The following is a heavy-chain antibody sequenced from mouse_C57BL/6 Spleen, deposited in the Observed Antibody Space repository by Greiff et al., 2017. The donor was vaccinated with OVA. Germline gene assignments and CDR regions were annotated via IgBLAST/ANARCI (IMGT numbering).Heavy chain of an antibody. CDR2: INPSSGYT. CDR1: GYTFTSYW. CDR3: ARRGDYYWYFDV. J-gene: IGHJ1*03. D-gene: IGHD2-4*01. Sequence: VQLQQSGAELAKPGASVKLSCKASGYTFTSYWMHWVKQRPGQGLEWIGYINPSSGYTKYNQKFKGKATLTADQSSSTAYMQLSSLTYEGSAVYYCARRGDYYWYFDVWGTGTTVTVSS. V-gene: IGHV1-7*01.